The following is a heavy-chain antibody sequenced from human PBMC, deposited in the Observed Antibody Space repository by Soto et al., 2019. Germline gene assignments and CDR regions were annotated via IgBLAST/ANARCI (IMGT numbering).Heavy chain of an antibody. CDR3: ARDREPSVYHGMAV. V-gene: IGHV3-11*01. J-gene: IGHJ6*02. CDR1: GFAFSDFY. Sequence: QVQLVESGGGLVKPGGSLRLSCAASGFAFSDFYMSWTRQAPGKGLEWISNISGGGTTVFYADSVKGRFTISRDNAQKSLYLQMDSLTSEDTAIYYCARDREPSVYHGMAVWGQGTTVTVSS. CDR2: ISGGGTTV.